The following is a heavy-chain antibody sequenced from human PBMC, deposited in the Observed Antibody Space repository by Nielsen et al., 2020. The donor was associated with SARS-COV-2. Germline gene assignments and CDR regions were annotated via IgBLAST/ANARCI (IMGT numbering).Heavy chain of an antibody. CDR1: GFTFSSYA. D-gene: IGHD3-10*01. Sequence: GESLKISCAASGFTFSSYAMHWVRQAPGKGLEWVAVISYDGSNKYYADSVKGRFTLSRDNSKNTLYLQMNSLRAEDTAVYYCATARDYYGSGSYDYWGQGTLVTVSS. V-gene: IGHV3-30*04. CDR2: ISYDGSNK. J-gene: IGHJ4*02. CDR3: ATARDYYGSGSYDY.